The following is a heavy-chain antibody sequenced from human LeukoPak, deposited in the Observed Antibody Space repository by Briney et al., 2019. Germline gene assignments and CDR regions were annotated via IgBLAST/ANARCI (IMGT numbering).Heavy chain of an antibody. CDR1: GGTFSSYA. Sequence: SVKVSCKASGGTFSSYAISWVRQAPGHGLEWMGRIIPIFGIANYAQEFQGRVTITADKSTSTAYMELSSLRSEDTAVYYCARSGTGSHSNWFDPWGQGTLVTVSS. J-gene: IGHJ5*02. D-gene: IGHD3-10*01. CDR2: IIPIFGIA. V-gene: IGHV1-69*04. CDR3: ARSGTGSHSNWFDP.